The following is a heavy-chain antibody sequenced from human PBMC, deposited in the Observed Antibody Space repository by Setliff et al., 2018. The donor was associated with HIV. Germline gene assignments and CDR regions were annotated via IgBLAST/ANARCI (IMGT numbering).Heavy chain of an antibody. CDR1: GFTFSSYE. CDR2: ISASGSTI. D-gene: IGHD3-10*01. CDR3: AKVFAFGVDGFDI. Sequence: PGGSLRLSCAASGFTFSSYEMNWVRQAPGKGLEWVAYISASGSTIYYTDSVKGRFTISRDNAKNSLDLQMKSLRADDTSVYYCAKVFAFGVDGFDIWGQGTMVTVSS. V-gene: IGHV3-48*03. J-gene: IGHJ3*02.